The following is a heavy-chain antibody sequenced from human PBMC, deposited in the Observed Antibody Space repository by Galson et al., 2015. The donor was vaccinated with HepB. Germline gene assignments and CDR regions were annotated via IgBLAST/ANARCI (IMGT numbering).Heavy chain of an antibody. D-gene: IGHD1-26*01. CDR1: GGTFSSYA. CDR3: ARDPLPQSGELLGAFDI. V-gene: IGHV1-69*13. J-gene: IGHJ3*02. CDR2: IIPIFGTA. Sequence: SVKVSCKASGGTFSSYAISWVRQAPGQGLEWMGGIIPIFGTANYAQKFQGRVTITADESTSTAYMELSSLRSEDTAVYYCARDPLPQSGELLGAFDIWGQGTMVTVSS.